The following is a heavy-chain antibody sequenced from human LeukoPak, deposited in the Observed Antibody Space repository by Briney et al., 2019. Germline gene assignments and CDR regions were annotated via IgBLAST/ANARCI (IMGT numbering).Heavy chain of an antibody. CDR1: GFTFSSYA. J-gene: IGHJ4*02. Sequence: GGSLRLSCATSGFTFSSYAMSWVRQAPGKGLEWVSAISGSGGSTYYADSVKGRFTISRDNSKNTLNLQMNSLRAEDTAVYYCAKDPYYYGSAYYFDYWGQGTLVTVSS. CDR3: AKDPYYYGSAYYFDY. CDR2: ISGSGGST. V-gene: IGHV3-23*01. D-gene: IGHD3-10*01.